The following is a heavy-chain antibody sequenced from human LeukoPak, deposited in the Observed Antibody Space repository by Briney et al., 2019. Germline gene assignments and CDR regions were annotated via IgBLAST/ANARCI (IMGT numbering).Heavy chain of an antibody. D-gene: IGHD3-22*01. V-gene: IGHV4-59*01. CDR1: GGSISSYY. J-gene: IGHJ1*01. CDR3: ARLKYYYDSSGYRAEYFQH. Sequence: PSETLSLTCTVSGGSISSYYWSWIRQPPGKGLEWIGYIYYSGGTTYNPSLKSRVTISVYTSKNQFSLKLSSVTAADTAVYYCARLKYYYDSSGYRAEYFQHWGQGTLVTVSS. CDR2: IYYSGGT.